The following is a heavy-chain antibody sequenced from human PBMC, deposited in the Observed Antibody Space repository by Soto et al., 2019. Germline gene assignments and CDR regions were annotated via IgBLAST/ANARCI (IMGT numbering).Heavy chain of an antibody. CDR1: GLRVRATS. CDR2: MHRGGTT. CDR3: ARVNTNLVDHFDC. V-gene: IGHV3-53*01. D-gene: IGHD1-1*01. J-gene: IGHJ4*02. Sequence: GSLGLSCVVSGLRVRATSIFWVRQATGKGLEWVSLMHRGGTTDNADSVKGRFTTSRDKSKNTLYLHMNGLRVEDTAVYHGARVNTNLVDHFDCWGQGTMVTVSS.